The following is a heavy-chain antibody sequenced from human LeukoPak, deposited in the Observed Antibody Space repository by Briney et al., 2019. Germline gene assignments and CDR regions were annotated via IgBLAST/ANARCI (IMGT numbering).Heavy chain of an antibody. V-gene: IGHV3-21*01. CDR2: ISSSSSYI. CDR3: ARDHHIVVVPAATRKDWFDP. Sequence: GGPLRLSCAASGFTFSSYSMNWVGQAPGKGLEWVSSISSSSSYIYYADSVKGRFTISRANDKNSLYLQMNSLRAEDTAVYYCARDHHIVVVPAATRKDWFDPWGQGTLVTVSS. D-gene: IGHD2-2*01. CDR1: GFTFSSYS. J-gene: IGHJ5*02.